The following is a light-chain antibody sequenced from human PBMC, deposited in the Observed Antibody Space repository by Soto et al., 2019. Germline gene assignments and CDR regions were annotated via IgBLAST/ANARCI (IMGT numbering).Light chain of an antibody. CDR2: LGS. J-gene: IGKJ2*01. CDR3: MQGLRPMYT. Sequence: IALTQSPLSLSVTPGEPASISCRSSQTLLHSNGYTYLNWYPQKPGQSPQLLIYLGSNRASGVPDRFSGSGSGTDFTLKINRGQAEDVGVFYCMQGLRPMYTFGQGTKVDIK. CDR1: QTLLHSNGYTY. V-gene: IGKV2-28*01.